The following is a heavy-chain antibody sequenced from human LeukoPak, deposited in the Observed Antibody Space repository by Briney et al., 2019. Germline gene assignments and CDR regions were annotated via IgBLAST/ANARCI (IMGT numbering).Heavy chain of an antibody. V-gene: IGHV3-23*01. CDR1: GFTFSSYG. D-gene: IGHD4/OR15-4a*01. J-gene: IGHJ4*02. CDR2: FSNSGDET. CDR3: AKKFGDYGCFDY. Sequence: PGGSLRLSCAASGFTFSSYGMSWVRQAPGKGLEWVSVFSNSGDETFYADSVKGRFTISRDNSKSTLYLQMHSLRIEDTAIYYCAKKFGDYGCFDYWGQGTLVTVSS.